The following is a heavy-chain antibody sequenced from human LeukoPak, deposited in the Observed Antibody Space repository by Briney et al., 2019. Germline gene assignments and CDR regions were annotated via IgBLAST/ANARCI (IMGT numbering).Heavy chain of an antibody. D-gene: IGHD6-13*01. V-gene: IGHV4-31*03. Sequence: SQTLSLTCTVSGASVSATNYYWSWLRQHPGKGPEWIAYIYYDAGAYYNPSLESRVTISLDSSANQFSLGLSSVTAADTAVYYCASFDSSWYPTFDYWGQGTLVTVSS. CDR3: ASFDSSWYPTFDY. CDR2: IYYDAGA. CDR1: GASVSATNYY. J-gene: IGHJ4*02.